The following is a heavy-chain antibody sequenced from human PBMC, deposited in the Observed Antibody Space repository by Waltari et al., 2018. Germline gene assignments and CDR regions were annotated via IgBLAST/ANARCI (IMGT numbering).Heavy chain of an antibody. J-gene: IGHJ5*02. D-gene: IGHD3-22*01. Sequence: QVQLVQSGAEVKKPGSSVKVSCKASGGTFSSYAISWVRQAPGQGLEWMGGIIPIFGTANYAQKFQRRVTITTDESTSTAYMALSSLRSEYTAVYYCSRDSSGPPGWFDPWGQGTLVTVSS. CDR3: SRDSSGPPGWFDP. CDR1: GGTFSSYA. CDR2: IIPIFGTA. V-gene: IGHV1-69*05.